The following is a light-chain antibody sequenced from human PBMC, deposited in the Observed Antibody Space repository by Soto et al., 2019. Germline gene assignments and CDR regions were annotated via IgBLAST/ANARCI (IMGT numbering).Light chain of an antibody. Sequence: EIVLTQSPCTLSLSLGERGTLSCRASQRFGSSNLAWYQQKPGQAPRLLIYSTSRRATGIPDRFSGAGSGTEFTLTISRLEPEDFALYYCQQHDILPITFGQGTRLEIK. CDR2: STS. J-gene: IGKJ5*01. CDR3: QQHDILPIT. V-gene: IGKV3-20*01. CDR1: QRFGSSN.